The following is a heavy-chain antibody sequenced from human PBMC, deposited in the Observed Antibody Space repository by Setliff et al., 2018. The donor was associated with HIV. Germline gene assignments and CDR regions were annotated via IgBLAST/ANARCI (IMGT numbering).Heavy chain of an antibody. CDR2: IYYSGST. Sequence: PSETLSLTRTVPGGSISSYYWSWIRQPPGKGLEWIGYIYYSGSTNYNPSLKSRVTISVDTSKNQFSLKLSSVTAADTAVYYCARDRSSGRGYYYYYYMDVWGKGTTVTVSS. J-gene: IGHJ6*03. CDR1: GGSISSYY. V-gene: IGHV4-59*01. D-gene: IGHD6-19*01. CDR3: ARDRSSGRGYYYYYYMDV.